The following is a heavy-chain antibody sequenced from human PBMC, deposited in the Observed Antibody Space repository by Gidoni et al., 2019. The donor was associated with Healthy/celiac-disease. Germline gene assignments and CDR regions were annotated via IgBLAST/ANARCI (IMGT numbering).Heavy chain of an antibody. CDR2: LIPICGTA. V-gene: IGHV1-69*01. Sequence: QVPLVQSGAEVKKPGSSLKVSCKDSGGTFSTYAISWVRQAPGQGLEWMGGLIPICGTANYGQKFKGRVTITADEATSTAYMELSSLRAEDTAVYYCARGDVDTAMVGLDYWGQRTLVTVSA. CDR1: GGTFSTYA. D-gene: IGHD5-18*01. J-gene: IGHJ4*02. CDR3: ARGDVDTAMVGLDY.